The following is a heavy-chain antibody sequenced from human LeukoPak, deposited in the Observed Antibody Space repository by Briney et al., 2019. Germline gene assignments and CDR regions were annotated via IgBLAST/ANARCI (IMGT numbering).Heavy chain of an antibody. Sequence: SETLSLTCTVSGGSISNYYWSWIRQPPGKGLEWIGSIYYSGSTYYNPSLKSRVTISVDTSKNQFSLKLSSVTAADTAVYYCAREGDIVVVPAAIDLRGNWFDPWGQGTLVTVSS. CDR1: GGSISNYY. CDR2: IYYSGST. D-gene: IGHD2-2*02. V-gene: IGHV4-59*05. J-gene: IGHJ5*02. CDR3: AREGDIVVVPAAIDLRGNWFDP.